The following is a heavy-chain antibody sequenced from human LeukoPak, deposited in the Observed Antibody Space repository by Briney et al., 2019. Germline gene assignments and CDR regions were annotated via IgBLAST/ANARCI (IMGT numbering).Heavy chain of an antibody. D-gene: IGHD3/OR15-3a*01. CDR1: SGSISTSNYY. CDR3: ARGDWYYYYYYMDV. V-gene: IGHV4-39*07. J-gene: IGHJ6*03. CDR2: IFYSGST. Sequence: SETLSLTCTVSSGSISTSNYYWGWVRQPPGKALEWIGNIFYSGSTYYSPSLKSRVTISLDTSRNQFSLKLNSVTAADAAVYYCARGDWYYYYYYMDVWGKGTTVTISS.